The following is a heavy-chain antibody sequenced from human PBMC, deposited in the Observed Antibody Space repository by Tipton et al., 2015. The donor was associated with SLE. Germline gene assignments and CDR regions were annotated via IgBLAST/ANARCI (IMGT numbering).Heavy chain of an antibody. CDR3: GARGAFDI. V-gene: IGHV4-31*03. D-gene: IGHD3-16*01. J-gene: IGHJ3*02. CDR1: GGSISSGGYY. CDR2: IYYSGST. Sequence: TLSLTCTVSGGSISSGGYYWSWIRQHPGKGLEWIGYIYYSGSTYYTPSLRSRVSISVDTSKNQFSLSLSSVTVADTAVYYCGARGAFDIWGQGTMVTVSS.